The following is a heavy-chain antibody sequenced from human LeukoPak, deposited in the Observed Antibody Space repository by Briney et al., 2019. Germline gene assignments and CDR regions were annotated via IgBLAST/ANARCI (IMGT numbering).Heavy chain of an antibody. V-gene: IGHV1-46*01. Sequence: GASVEVSCKASGYTFTSYYMHWVRQAPGQGLEWMGIINPSGGSTSYAQKFQGRVTMTRDTSTSTAYMELSSLSSEDTAVYYCARVSTYHDSLTGYYEPFAYWGQGTVVAVPS. D-gene: IGHD3-9*01. J-gene: IGHJ4*02. CDR1: GYTFTSYY. CDR2: INPSGGST. CDR3: ARVSTYHDSLTGYYEPFAY.